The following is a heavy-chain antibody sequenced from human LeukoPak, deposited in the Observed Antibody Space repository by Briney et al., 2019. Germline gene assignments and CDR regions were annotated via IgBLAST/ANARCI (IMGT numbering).Heavy chain of an antibody. CDR2: IYYSGRT. CDR3: ARARIAAPGTGWFDP. Sequence: SETLSLTCTVSGGSLSSYYWSLIRQPPGKGLEWIGYIYYSGRTNQNPSLKSRVTISVDTSKNQFSLKLSSVTAADTAVYYCARARIAAPGTGWFDPWGQGTLVTVSS. D-gene: IGHD6-13*01. CDR1: GGSLSSYY. V-gene: IGHV4-59*01. J-gene: IGHJ5*02.